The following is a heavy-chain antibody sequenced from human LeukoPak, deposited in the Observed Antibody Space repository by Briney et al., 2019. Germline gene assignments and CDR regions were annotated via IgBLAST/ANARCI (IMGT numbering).Heavy chain of an antibody. V-gene: IGHV1-18*04. Sequence: ASVKVSCKTSGYTFDRYGMTWVRQAHGQGLEWMGWVSGYNGHTKYAPKFEGRVSMTRDTSTSTAYMELWNLRSDDTAVYYCARDFYHSGTYHFDYWGQGTLVTASS. CDR3: ARDFYHSGTYHFDY. D-gene: IGHD3-10*01. CDR2: VSGYNGHT. CDR1: GYTFDRYG. J-gene: IGHJ4*02.